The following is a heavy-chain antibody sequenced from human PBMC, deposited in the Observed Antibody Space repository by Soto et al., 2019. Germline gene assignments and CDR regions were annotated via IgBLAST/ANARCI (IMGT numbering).Heavy chain of an antibody. J-gene: IGHJ5*02. CDR3: ARSRWDSNWFDP. Sequence: SEPLRHSCTVAEGSIITFYWRCIRQPPGKGLEWIGYIYYSGSTTYNPSLRSPVTISVDTSKNQFSLKLSSVTAADPAVYYCARSRWDSNWFDPWGQGILVTVSS. D-gene: IGHD1-26*01. V-gene: IGHV4-59*01. CDR2: IYYSGST. CDR1: EGSIITFY.